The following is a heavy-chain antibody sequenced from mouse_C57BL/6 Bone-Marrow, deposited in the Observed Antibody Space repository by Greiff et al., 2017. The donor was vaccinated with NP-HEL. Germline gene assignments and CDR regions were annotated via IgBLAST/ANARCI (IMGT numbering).Heavy chain of an antibody. CDR3: AGDGSSYGSFDV. J-gene: IGHJ1*03. D-gene: IGHD1-1*01. CDR1: GYTFTDYN. V-gene: IGHV1-22*01. Sequence: VQLQQSGPELVKPGASVKMSCKASGYTFTDYNMHWVKQSPGKSLEWIGYINPNNGGTSYNQKFKGKATLTVNKSSSTVYMELRSLTSEDSAVYYCAGDGSSYGSFDVWGTGTTVTVSS. CDR2: INPNNGGT.